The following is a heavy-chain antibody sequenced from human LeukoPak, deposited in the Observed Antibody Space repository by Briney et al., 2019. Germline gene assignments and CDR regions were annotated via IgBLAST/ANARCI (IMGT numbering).Heavy chain of an antibody. D-gene: IGHD3-3*01. CDR3: ARVGGDFWSGYSYYFDY. CDR1: GYTSTGYY. Sequence: ASVKVSCKASGYTSTGYYMHLVRQAAGQGLEWMGWINPNSGGTNYAQKFQGRVTMTRYTSISTAYMELSRLRSDDTAVYYCARVGGDFWSGYSYYFDYWGQGTLVTVSS. J-gene: IGHJ4*02. V-gene: IGHV1-2*02. CDR2: INPNSGGT.